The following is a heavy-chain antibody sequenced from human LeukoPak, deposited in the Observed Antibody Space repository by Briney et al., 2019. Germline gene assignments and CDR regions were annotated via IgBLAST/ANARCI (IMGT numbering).Heavy chain of an antibody. D-gene: IGHD3-3*01. CDR1: GGSISSYY. CDR2: IYYSGST. Sequence: SETLSLTCTVSGGSISSYYWSWIRQPPGKGLERLGYIYYSGSTNYNPSLKSQVTISVDTSKNQFSLKLSSVTAADTAVYYCARGKSAHYDFWSGYYVPGYFDYWGQGTLVTVSS. V-gene: IGHV4-59*01. CDR3: ARGKSAHYDFWSGYYVPGYFDY. J-gene: IGHJ4*02.